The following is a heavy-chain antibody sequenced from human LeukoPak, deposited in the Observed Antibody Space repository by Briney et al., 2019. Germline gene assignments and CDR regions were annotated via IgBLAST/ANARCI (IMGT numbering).Heavy chain of an antibody. J-gene: IGHJ4*02. D-gene: IGHD3-16*02. CDR3: ATPPFYVWGSYRWDFDY. CDR2: ISGSSGST. Sequence: GGSLRLSCAASGFTCSSYGMSWVRHAPGMGLVWVSAISGSSGSTCAADADKGRSTISKDNSNNTLYLPTNTLRTEDTAVYSCATPPFYVWGSYRWDFDYWGQGTLVTVSS. V-gene: IGHV3-23*01. CDR1: GFTCSSYG.